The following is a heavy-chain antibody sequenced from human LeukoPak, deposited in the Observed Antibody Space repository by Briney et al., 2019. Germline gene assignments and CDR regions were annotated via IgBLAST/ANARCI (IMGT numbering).Heavy chain of an antibody. Sequence: PGGSLRLSCAASGFTFSNAWMSWVRQAPGKGLEWVGRIKSKTDGGTTDYAAPVKGRFTISRDDSKNTLHLQMNSLKTEDTAVYYCTTDYYGSGSYPDAFDIWGRGTMVTVSS. CDR3: TTDYYGSGSYPDAFDI. V-gene: IGHV3-15*01. D-gene: IGHD3-10*01. CDR1: GFTFSNAW. J-gene: IGHJ3*02. CDR2: IKSKTDGGTT.